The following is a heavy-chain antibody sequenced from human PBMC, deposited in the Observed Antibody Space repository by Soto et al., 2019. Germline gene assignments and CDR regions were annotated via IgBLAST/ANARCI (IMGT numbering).Heavy chain of an antibody. CDR3: GTSTKYHDNRRYRGYFDV. CDR2: IKSKTDGGTP. J-gene: IGHJ2*01. CDR1: GFTFSNAW. Sequence: GGSLRLSCAASGFTFSNAWTSWVRQAPGKGLEWVARIKSKTDGGTPDYAAPVKGRFIISRDDSETTLYLQVNSLKTEDTAVYYCGTSTKYHDNRRYRGYFDVWGRGTLVTVSS. V-gene: IGHV3-15*01. D-gene: IGHD3-22*01.